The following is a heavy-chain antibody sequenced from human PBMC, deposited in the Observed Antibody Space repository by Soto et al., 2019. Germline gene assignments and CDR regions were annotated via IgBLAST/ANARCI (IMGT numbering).Heavy chain of an antibody. D-gene: IGHD2-21*01. V-gene: IGHV4-59*01. CDR2: IYYSGST. J-gene: IGHJ4*02. CDR3: ARRWGGTFDY. CDR1: GGSISSYY. Sequence: QVQLQESGPGLVKPSETLSLTCTVSGGSISSYYWSWIRQPPGKGLEWIGYIYYSGSTNYNPSLXSXVXIXXDTSKNPFSLQLSSVTAADTAVYYCARRWGGTFDYWGQGTLVTVSS.